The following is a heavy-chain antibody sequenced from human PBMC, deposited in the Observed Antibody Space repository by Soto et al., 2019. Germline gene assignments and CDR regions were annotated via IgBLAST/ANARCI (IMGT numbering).Heavy chain of an antibody. D-gene: IGHD3-3*01. Sequence: ASVKVSCKASGYTFTSYAMHWVRQAPGQRLEWMGWINAGNGNTKYSQKFQGRVTITRDTSASTAYMELSSLRSEDTAVYYCARDAHYDFWSGYFFAYWGQGTLVTVSS. CDR1: GYTFTSYA. J-gene: IGHJ4*02. V-gene: IGHV1-3*01. CDR2: INAGNGNT. CDR3: ARDAHYDFWSGYFFAY.